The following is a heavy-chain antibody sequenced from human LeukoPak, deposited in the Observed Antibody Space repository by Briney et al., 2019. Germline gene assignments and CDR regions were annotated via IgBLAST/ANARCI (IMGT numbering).Heavy chain of an antibody. V-gene: IGHV4-34*01. Sequence: PSETLSLTCAVYGGSFSGYYWSWIRQPPGKGLEWIGEINHSGSTNYNPSLKSRVTISVDTSKNQFSLKLSSVTAADTAVYYCARDHSGSYRAYNWFDPWGQGTLVTVSS. CDR1: GGSFSGYY. D-gene: IGHD1-26*01. CDR3: ARDHSGSYRAYNWFDP. J-gene: IGHJ5*02. CDR2: INHSGST.